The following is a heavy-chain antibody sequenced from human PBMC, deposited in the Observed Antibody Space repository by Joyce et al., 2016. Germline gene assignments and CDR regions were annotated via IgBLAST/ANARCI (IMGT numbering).Heavy chain of an antibody. Sequence: EVQLVESGGGLVQPGGSLRLSCAASGIIFSNKEMNWVRQAPGKGLEWVSSINSDDSRIHYADSVRGRFTISRDNARNSLYLEMNSLRVEDTAIYYSTTPSCANWGQGSLVTVSS. CDR1: GIIFSNKE. CDR3: TTPSCAN. V-gene: IGHV3-48*03. CDR2: INSDDSRI. D-gene: IGHD2-2*01. J-gene: IGHJ4*02.